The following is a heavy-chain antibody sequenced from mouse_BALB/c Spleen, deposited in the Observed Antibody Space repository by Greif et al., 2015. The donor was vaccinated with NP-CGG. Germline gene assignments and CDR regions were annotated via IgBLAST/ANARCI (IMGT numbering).Heavy chain of an antibody. J-gene: IGHJ2*01. CDR1: GFTFSSFG. CDR2: ISSGSSTI. CDR3: ARSHRYDAFDY. D-gene: IGHD2-14*01. V-gene: IGHV5-17*02. Sequence: EVHLVESGGGLVQPGGSRKLSCAASGFTFSSFGMHWVRQAPEKGLEWVAYISSGSSTIYYADTVKGRFTISRDNPKNTLFLQMTSLGSEDTAMYYCARSHRYDAFDYWGQGTTLTVSS.